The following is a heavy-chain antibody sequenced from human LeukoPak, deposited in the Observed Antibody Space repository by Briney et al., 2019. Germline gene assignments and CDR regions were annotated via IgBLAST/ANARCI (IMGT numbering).Heavy chain of an antibody. CDR2: IYPGAPDT. V-gene: IGHV5-51*01. CDR3: ATGGGRWEGGTFDT. D-gene: IGHD3-16*01. Sequence: PGESLKISCKASGYSFTNYWIGWVRQRPGKGLEWVGIIYPGAPDTRYSPSFRGQVIILADKSINTASLQWSSLEDSDTAMYYCATGGGRWEGGTFDTWGQGTLVTVPS. J-gene: IGHJ5*02. CDR1: GYSFTNYW.